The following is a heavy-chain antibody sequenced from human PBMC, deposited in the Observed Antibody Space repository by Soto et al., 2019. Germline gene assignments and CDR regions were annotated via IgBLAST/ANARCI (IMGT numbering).Heavy chain of an antibody. CDR2: ISAHNGNT. D-gene: IGHD3-10*01. CDR1: GYAFTTYG. Sequence: QVHLVQSGAEVKKPGASVKVSCQASGYAFTTYGITWVRQAPGQGLEWMGWISAHNGNTNYAQKLQGRVTVTRDTSTSTAYKELRSLRSDDTAVYYCARGRYGEYWGKGALVTVSS. V-gene: IGHV1-18*01. J-gene: IGHJ4*02. CDR3: ARGRYGEY.